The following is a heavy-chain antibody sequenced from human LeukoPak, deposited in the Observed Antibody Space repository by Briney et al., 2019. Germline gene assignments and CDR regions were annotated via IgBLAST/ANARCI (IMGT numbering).Heavy chain of an antibody. CDR2: IYYSGST. Sequence: PSETLSLTCTVSGGSISSSSYYWGWIRQPPGKGLEWIGSIYYSGSTYYNPSLKSRVTISVDTSKNQFSLKLSSVTAADTAVYYCARGSDIVVVPFDYWGQGTLVTVSS. V-gene: IGHV4-39*07. CDR1: GGSISSSSYY. J-gene: IGHJ4*02. CDR3: ARGSDIVVVPFDY. D-gene: IGHD2-2*01.